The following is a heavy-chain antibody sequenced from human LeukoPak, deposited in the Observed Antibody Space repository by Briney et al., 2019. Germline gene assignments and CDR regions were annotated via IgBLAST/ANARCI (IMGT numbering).Heavy chain of an antibody. CDR3: ARLMEGWLYDI. D-gene: IGHD2-8*01. V-gene: IGHV4-4*09. J-gene: IGHJ4*02. Sequence: SETLSLTCTVSGGSISRYYWSWMRQPPGKGLGWIAYIYTSRSTNSIPSLRSRVTISVYTSKNQFSLKLSSVTAADTAVYYGARLMEGWLYDIWGQGTLVTVSS. CDR1: GGSISRYY. CDR2: IYTSRST.